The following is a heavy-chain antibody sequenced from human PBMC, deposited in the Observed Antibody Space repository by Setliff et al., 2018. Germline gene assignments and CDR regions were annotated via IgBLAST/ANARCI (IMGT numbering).Heavy chain of an antibody. J-gene: IGHJ4*02. CDR2: ISPYSGNT. CDR3: SRLVRYCTRTSCQRLSGDDY. V-gene: IGHV1-18*01. D-gene: IGHD2-2*01. CDR1: GYTFTNYG. Sequence: ASVKVSCKTSGYTFTNYGITWVRQAPGQGLEWGGWISPYSGNTYYAPKFQGRITMTTDTSTTTAYMELKSLRSDDTAIYYCSRLVRYCTRTSCQRLSGDDYWGQGALVTVSS.